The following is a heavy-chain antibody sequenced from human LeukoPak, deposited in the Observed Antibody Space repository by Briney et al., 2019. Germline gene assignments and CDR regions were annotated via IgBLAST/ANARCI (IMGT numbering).Heavy chain of an antibody. CDR1: GFTFSDYY. CDR2: ITSSGTNI. V-gene: IGHV3-11*01. J-gene: IGHJ4*02. Sequence: GGSLRLSRAASGFTFSDYYMSLIRQAPWKGLEWVSYITSSGTNIYYADSVKGRFTISRDNAKNSLYLQMNSLRAEDTAMYYCVRDSQTVYYYQPPDYWGQGTLVTVSA. D-gene: IGHD3-10*01. CDR3: VRDSQTVYYYQPPDY.